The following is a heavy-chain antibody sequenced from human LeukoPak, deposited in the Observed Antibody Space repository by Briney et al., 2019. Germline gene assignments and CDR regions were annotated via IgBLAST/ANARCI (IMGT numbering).Heavy chain of an antibody. J-gene: IGHJ5*02. Sequence: SETLSLTCAVYGGSFSGYYGSWIRQPPGKGLEWIGEINHSGSTNCNPSLKSRVTISVDTSKNQFSLKLSSVTAADTAVYYCARGRGYCSGGSCYWGWFNWFDPWGQGTLVTVSS. D-gene: IGHD2-15*01. CDR2: INHSGST. CDR3: ARGRGYCSGGSCYWGWFNWFDP. V-gene: IGHV4-34*01. CDR1: GGSFSGYY.